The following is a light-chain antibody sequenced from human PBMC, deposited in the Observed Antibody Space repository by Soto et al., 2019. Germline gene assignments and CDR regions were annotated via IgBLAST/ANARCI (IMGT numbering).Light chain of an antibody. V-gene: IGKV1-9*01. J-gene: IGKJ2*01. Sequence: IQLTQSPSSLSASVGDRVTITCRASQGISSYLAWYQQKPGKAPKLLIYAASTLQSGVPSRFSGSGSGTEFTLTISSLQPDDFATYYCQQYNSYSPRYTFGQGTKLEIK. CDR2: AAS. CDR1: QGISSY. CDR3: QQYNSYSPRYT.